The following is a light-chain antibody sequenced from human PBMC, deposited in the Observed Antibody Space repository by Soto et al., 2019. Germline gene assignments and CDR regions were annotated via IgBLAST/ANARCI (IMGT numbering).Light chain of an antibody. CDR3: SSYTSSSTLLYV. CDR1: SSDVGGYNY. J-gene: IGLJ1*01. CDR2: DVS. V-gene: IGLV2-14*01. Sequence: QSVLTQPASVSGSPGQSLPISCTGTSSDVGGYNYVSWYQQHPGKAPKLMIYDVSNRPSGVSNRFSGSKSGNTASLTISGLQAEDEADYYCSSYTSSSTLLYVFGTGTKVTVL.